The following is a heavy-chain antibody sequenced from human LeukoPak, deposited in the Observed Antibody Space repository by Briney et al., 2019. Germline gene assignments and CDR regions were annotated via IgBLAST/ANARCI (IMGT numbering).Heavy chain of an antibody. J-gene: IGHJ5*02. V-gene: IGHV3-21*01. CDR3: ARDWGTAMGSNWFDP. CDR1: GFTFSSYS. Sequence: GGSLRLSCAASGFTFSSYSMNWVRQAPGKGLEWVSAISSSSSYIYYADSVKGRFTISRDNAKNSLYLQMNSLRAEDTAVYYCARDWGTAMGSNWFDPWGQGTLVTVSS. D-gene: IGHD5-18*01. CDR2: ISSSSSYI.